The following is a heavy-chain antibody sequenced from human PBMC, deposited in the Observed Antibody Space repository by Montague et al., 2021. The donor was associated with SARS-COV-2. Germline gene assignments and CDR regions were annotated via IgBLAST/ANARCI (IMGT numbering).Heavy chain of an antibody. J-gene: IGHJ4*02. V-gene: IGHV4-39*01. D-gene: IGHD3/OR15-3a*01. CDR3: TTGTDWRVVEY. CDR2: VRGTGRT. CDR1: GGAMNNIEYF. Sequence: SETLSLTCTVSGGAMNNIEYFWGWIRQPPGKGLEWIGRVRGTGRTNYNPSLGSRITVSLDTSKSQFSLKLSSVTAADTAVYYCTTGTDWRVVEYWGQGTLVTVSS.